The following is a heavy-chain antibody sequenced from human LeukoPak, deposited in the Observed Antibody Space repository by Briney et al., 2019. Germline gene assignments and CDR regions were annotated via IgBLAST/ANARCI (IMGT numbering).Heavy chain of an antibody. CDR1: GYSFTTYG. CDR3: ARDHPPYSGSKQLDY. V-gene: IGHV1-18*01. J-gene: IGHJ4*02. Sequence: GASVKVSCKASGYSFTTYGISWVRQAPGQGLEWMGWISAFNTNAKYAQKLQGRVTMTTDTSTSIAYMELRSLGSDDTAVYYCARDHPPYSGSKQLDYWGQGTLVTVSS. D-gene: IGHD1-26*01. CDR2: ISAFNTNA.